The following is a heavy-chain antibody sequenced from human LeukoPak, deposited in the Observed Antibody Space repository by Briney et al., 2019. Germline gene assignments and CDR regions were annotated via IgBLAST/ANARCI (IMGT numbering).Heavy chain of an antibody. Sequence: GGSLRLSCAASGFTFSGSAMHWVRQASGKGLEWMGIIYPGDSDTRYSPSFQGQVTISADKSISTAYLQWSSLKASDTAMYYSVREGPFGEFDYWGQGTLVTVSS. CDR3: VREGPFGEFDY. J-gene: IGHJ4*02. V-gene: IGHV5-51*01. CDR2: IYPGDSDT. D-gene: IGHD3-10*01. CDR1: GFTFSGSA.